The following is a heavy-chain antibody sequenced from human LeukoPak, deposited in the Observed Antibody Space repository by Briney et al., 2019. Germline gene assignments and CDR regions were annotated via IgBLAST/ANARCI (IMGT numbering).Heavy chain of an antibody. CDR1: GGSISSSNW. CDR3: ARDRRYYYGMDV. V-gene: IGHV4-4*02. Sequence: SGTLSLTCAVSGGSISSSNWWSWVRQPPGKGLEWIGEINHSGSTNYNPSLKSRVTISVDTSKNQFSLKLSSVTAADTAVYYCARDRRYYYGMDVWGQGTTVTVSS. CDR2: INHSGST. J-gene: IGHJ6*02.